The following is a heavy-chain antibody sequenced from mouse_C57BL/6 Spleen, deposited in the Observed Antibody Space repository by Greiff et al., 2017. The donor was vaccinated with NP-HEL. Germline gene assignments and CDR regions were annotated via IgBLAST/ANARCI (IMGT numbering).Heavy chain of an antibody. V-gene: IGHV1-15*01. CDR2: IDPETGGT. CDR1: GYTFTDYE. Sequence: VQLQQSGAELVRPGASVTLSCKASGYTFTDYEMHWVKPTPVHGLEWIGAIDPETGGTAYNQKFKGKAILTADKSSSTAYMELRSLTSEDSAVDYYTRRGRGYWYFDVWGTGTTVTVSS. CDR3: TRRGRGYWYFDV. J-gene: IGHJ1*03.